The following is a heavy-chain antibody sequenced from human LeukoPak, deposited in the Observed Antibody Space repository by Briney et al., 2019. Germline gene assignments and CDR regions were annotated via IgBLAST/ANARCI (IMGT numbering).Heavy chain of an antibody. D-gene: IGHD3-10*01. CDR1: GFTFSSYG. V-gene: IGHV3-33*06. Sequence: PGGSLRLSCTASGFTFSSYGMHWVRQAPGKGLEWVAVIWSDGSNKYYADSVKGRFTISRDNCKNTLYLQMNSLRAEDTAVYYCAKDGGYGSGGYYSDYWGQGTLVTVSS. CDR3: AKDGGYGSGGYYSDY. J-gene: IGHJ4*02. CDR2: IWSDGSNK.